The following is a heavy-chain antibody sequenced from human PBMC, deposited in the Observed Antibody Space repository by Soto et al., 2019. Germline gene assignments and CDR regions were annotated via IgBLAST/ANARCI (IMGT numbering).Heavy chain of an antibody. CDR3: VKLTDY. CDR1: GFIFSDYD. J-gene: IGHJ4*02. Sequence: GGSLRLGCSASGFIFSDYDVHWVRQAPGKGLEFVAGLSPTGFSTYYADSVKGRSTISRDNSKNTLYLQMSSLRPDDTAVYYCVKLTDYWGQGTLVTVSS. CDR2: LSPTGFST. V-gene: IGHV3-64D*06. D-gene: IGHD3-9*01.